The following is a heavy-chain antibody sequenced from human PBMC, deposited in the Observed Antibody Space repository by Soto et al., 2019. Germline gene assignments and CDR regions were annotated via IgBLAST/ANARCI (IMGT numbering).Heavy chain of an antibody. V-gene: IGHV3-74*01. Sequence: GGSLRLSCAASGFTFGSYWMHWVRQAQGKGLEWVSRIEGDGSSTTSADSVKGRFTVSRDDARNTLYLQMSSLRADDTAIYYCARERFDTAGFFDVWGQGTMVTVSS. D-gene: IGHD6-13*01. CDR3: ARERFDTAGFFDV. J-gene: IGHJ3*01. CDR2: IEGDGSST. CDR1: GFTFGSYW.